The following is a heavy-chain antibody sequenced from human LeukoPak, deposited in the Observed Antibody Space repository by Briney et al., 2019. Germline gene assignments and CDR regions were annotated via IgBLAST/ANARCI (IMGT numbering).Heavy chain of an antibody. Sequence: PGGSLRLSCAASGFTFSSYAMRWVRPAPGKGREWVSAISGSGGSTYYADSVKGRFTISRDNSKNTLYLQMNSLRAEDTAVYYCAQSQDSSGYYIDAFDIWGLGTMVTVSS. V-gene: IGHV3-23*01. D-gene: IGHD3-22*01. CDR1: GFTFSSYA. CDR2: ISGSGGST. J-gene: IGHJ3*02. CDR3: AQSQDSSGYYIDAFDI.